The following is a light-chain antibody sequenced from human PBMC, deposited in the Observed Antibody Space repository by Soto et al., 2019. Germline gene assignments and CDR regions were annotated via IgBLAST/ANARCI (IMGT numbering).Light chain of an antibody. Sequence: QSVLTQPASVSGSPGQSITISCTGTSSDVGGYNYVSWYQQQPGKAPKLMIYDVSNRPSGVSNRFSGSKSANTASLTISGLQAEDEADYYCSAYTSSSTLNVVFGGGTKLTVL. J-gene: IGLJ2*01. CDR3: SAYTSSSTLNVV. CDR2: DVS. V-gene: IGLV2-14*01. CDR1: SSDVGGYNY.